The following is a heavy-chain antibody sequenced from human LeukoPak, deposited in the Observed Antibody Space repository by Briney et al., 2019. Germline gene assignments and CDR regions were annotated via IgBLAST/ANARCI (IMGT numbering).Heavy chain of an antibody. V-gene: IGHV3-30*18. D-gene: IGHD4-17*01. CDR2: ISYDGSNR. J-gene: IGHJ4*02. CDR3: AKPIMTTVTTLGLYFDY. CDR1: GFTFSNYG. Sequence: GGSLRLSCAASGFTFSNYGMHWVRQAPGKGLEWVAVISYDGSNRYYADSVKGRFTISRDNSKNTLYLQMNSLRAKDTAVYYCAKPIMTTVTTLGLYFDYWGQGALVTVSS.